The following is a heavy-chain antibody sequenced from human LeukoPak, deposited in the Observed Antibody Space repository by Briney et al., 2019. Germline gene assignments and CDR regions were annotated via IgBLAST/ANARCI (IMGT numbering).Heavy chain of an antibody. V-gene: IGHV1-2*02. CDR3: AVTSRYGSGSYYDY. Sequence: ASVKVSCKASGYTFIDYYMHWVRQAPGQGLEWMGWINPNSGGTNYAQKFQGRVTMTRDTSISTAYMDLSRLRSDDTAVYYCAVTSRYGSGSYYDYWGQGTLATVSS. J-gene: IGHJ4*01. D-gene: IGHD3-10*01. CDR1: GYTFIDYY. CDR2: INPNSGGT.